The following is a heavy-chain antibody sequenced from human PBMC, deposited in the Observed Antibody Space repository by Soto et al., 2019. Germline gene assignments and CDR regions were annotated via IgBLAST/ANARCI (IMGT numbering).Heavy chain of an antibody. J-gene: IGHJ4*02. CDR1: GGSISSYY. CDR3: ARVTSWYNYFDY. V-gene: IGHV4-59*01. Sequence: PSETLSLTYTVSGGSISSYYWSWIRQPPGKGLEWIGYIYYSGSTNYNPSLKSRVTISVDTSKNQFSLKLSSVTAADTAVYYCARVTSWYNYFDYWGQGTLVTVSS. CDR2: IYYSGST. D-gene: IGHD6-13*01.